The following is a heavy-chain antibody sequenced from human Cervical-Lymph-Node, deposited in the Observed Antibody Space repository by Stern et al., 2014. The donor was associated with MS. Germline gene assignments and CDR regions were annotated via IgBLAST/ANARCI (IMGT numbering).Heavy chain of an antibody. D-gene: IGHD2-8*01. CDR3: ARIPTNGYFDY. CDR2: IDWDDDK. Sequence: QVTLRESGPALVKPTQTLTLTCTFSGFSLSTSGMRVSWIRQPPGKALEWLARIDWDDDKFYSTSLKTRLSNSKDTSKNQVVLTMTNMDPVDTATYYCARIPTNGYFDYWGQGTLVTVSS. J-gene: IGHJ4*02. CDR1: GFSLSTSGMR. V-gene: IGHV2-70*04.